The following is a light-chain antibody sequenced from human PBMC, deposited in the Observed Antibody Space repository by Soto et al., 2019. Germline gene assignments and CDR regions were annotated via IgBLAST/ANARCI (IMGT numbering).Light chain of an antibody. CDR3: QQRGKWPST. CDR1: QSVSSN. J-gene: IGKJ2*02. Sequence: EIVMTQSPATLSVSPGERVTLSCRASQSVSSNLAWYQQKLGQAPRLLIYDAYTRATGVGARFTGSGSATDFSLTITSLEPEDFAVYYCQQRGKWPSTFGPGTKVDIK. CDR2: DAY. V-gene: IGKV3-11*01.